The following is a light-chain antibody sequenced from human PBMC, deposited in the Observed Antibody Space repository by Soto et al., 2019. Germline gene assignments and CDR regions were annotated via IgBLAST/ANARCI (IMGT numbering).Light chain of an antibody. J-gene: IGKJ4*01. V-gene: IGKV1-39*01. Sequence: DIQMTQSPSSLSASVGDRVTITCRASQNIRNYLNWYQQKPGKAPELLIYTASTLQSGVPSRFSGSGSGTDFTLTISSLQPEDFATFYCQQSYSAPLTFGGGTNLEIK. CDR3: QQSYSAPLT. CDR2: TAS. CDR1: QNIRNY.